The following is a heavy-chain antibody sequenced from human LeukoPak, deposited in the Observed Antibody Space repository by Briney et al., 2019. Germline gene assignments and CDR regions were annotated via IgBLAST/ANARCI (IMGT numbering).Heavy chain of an antibody. Sequence: PGGSLRLSCAASGFTFSSYGMHWVRQAPGQGLEWVAVISYDGSNKYYADSVKGRFTISRDNSKNTLYLQMNSLRAEDTAVYYCARGYSSSYSDYWGQGTLVTVSS. V-gene: IGHV3-30*03. J-gene: IGHJ4*02. CDR1: GFTFSSYG. D-gene: IGHD6-13*01. CDR3: ARGYSSSYSDY. CDR2: ISYDGSNK.